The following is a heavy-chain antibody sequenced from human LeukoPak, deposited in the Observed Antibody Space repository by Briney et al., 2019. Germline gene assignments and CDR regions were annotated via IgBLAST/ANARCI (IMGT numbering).Heavy chain of an antibody. V-gene: IGHV3-48*03. Sequence: GGSLRLSCAASGFTFSSYAMGWVRQAPGKGLEWVSYIRTSGTNTDYTGSVKGRFTISRDNAKNSLYLQMNSLRAEDTAVYYCARMNYVSSGWGAPFDYWGQGTLVTVSS. CDR1: GFTFSSYA. J-gene: IGHJ4*02. CDR2: IRTSGTNT. D-gene: IGHD1-7*01. CDR3: ARMNYVSSGWGAPFDY.